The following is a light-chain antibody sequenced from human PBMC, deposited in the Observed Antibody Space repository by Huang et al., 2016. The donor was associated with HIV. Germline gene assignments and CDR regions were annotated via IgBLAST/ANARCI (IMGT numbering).Light chain of an antibody. Sequence: EIVLTQSPVTLSLSPGEGASLSCRASQGVHNSSFAWYQQKPGPAPRLLLFGASNRATGVPHRLRGSESGTDFTLTISGLDPEDFAVYYCQQYGTLPYTFGQGTKLEI. V-gene: IGKV3-20*01. CDR3: QQYGTLPYT. CDR2: GAS. J-gene: IGKJ2*01. CDR1: QGVHNSS.